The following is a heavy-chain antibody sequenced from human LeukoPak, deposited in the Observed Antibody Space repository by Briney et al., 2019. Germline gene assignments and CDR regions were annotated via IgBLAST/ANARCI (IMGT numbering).Heavy chain of an antibody. CDR3: TREGGGYYGSGNRYGLDV. CDR1: GFTFGDYA. Sequence: GGSLRLSCTAAGFTFGDYAMTWVRQAPGKGPEWVGFIRGKAYGGTTEYAASVKGRFTISRDDPNSIAYLQMNSLKTEDTAVYYCTREGGGYYGSGNRYGLDVWGQGTTVTVPS. D-gene: IGHD3-10*01. CDR2: IRGKAYGGTT. V-gene: IGHV3-49*04. J-gene: IGHJ6*02.